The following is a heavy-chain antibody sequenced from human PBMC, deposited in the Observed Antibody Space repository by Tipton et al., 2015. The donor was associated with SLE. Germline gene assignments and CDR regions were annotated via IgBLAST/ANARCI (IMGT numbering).Heavy chain of an antibody. D-gene: IGHD1-1*01. CDR1: GYSFTRYD. CDR3: ARGSGLEYMDV. Sequence: QSGAEVKKPGASVKVSCKASGYSFTRYDINWVRQATGQGLEWMGWMNPNSGNTGYAQKFQGRVTITRNTSISTAYMEVSSLGSEDTAVYYCARGSGLEYMDVWGKGTTVTVSS. CDR2: MNPNSGNT. V-gene: IGHV1-8*03. J-gene: IGHJ6*03.